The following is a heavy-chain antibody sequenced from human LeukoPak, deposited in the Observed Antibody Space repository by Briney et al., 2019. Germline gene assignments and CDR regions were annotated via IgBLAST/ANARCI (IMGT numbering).Heavy chain of an antibody. Sequence: GESLQISCKASGYIFSSYWIGWVRQMPGKGLEWMGIMYPGDSDTRYSPSFQGQVTISADKSISTAYLQWSSLKASDTAMYYCARNSGSYYGDFDYWGQGTLVTVSS. J-gene: IGHJ4*02. D-gene: IGHD1-26*01. CDR1: GYIFSSYW. CDR3: ARNSGSYYGDFDY. V-gene: IGHV5-51*01. CDR2: MYPGDSDT.